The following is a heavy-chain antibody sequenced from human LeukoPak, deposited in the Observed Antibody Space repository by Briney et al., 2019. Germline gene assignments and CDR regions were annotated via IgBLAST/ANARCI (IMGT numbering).Heavy chain of an antibody. J-gene: IGHJ6*03. D-gene: IGHD2-2*01. CDR1: GDSVSSNSAA. CDR3: AREIYCSSTSCYYGMLSYYYYMDV. CDR2: TYYRSKWYN. Sequence: PSQTLSLTCAISGDSVSSNSAAWNWIRQSPSRGLEWLGRTYYRSKWYNDYAVSVKSRITINPDTSKNQFSLQLNSVTPEDTAVYYCAREIYCSSTSCYYGMLSYYYYMDVWGKGTTVTVSS. V-gene: IGHV6-1*01.